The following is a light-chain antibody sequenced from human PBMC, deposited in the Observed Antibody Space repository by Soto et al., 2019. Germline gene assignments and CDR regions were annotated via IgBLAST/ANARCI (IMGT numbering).Light chain of an antibody. J-gene: IGKJ4*01. CDR3: QQYNNWPLT. V-gene: IGKV3-15*01. CDR1: QSVSSN. Sequence: VMTQSPATLSVSPGERATLSCRASQSVSSNLAWYQQKPGQAPRLLIYVASTRATGIPARFSGSGSGTEITLTISSLQSEDFAVYYCQQYNNWPLTFGGGTRWIS. CDR2: VAS.